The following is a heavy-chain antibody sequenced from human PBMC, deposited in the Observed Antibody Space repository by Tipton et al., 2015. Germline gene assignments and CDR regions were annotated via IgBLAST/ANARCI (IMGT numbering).Heavy chain of an antibody. CDR2: TYYRSKWYN. Sequence: GLVKSSQSLSLTCGISGDSVSSNSATWNWFRRSPSRGLEWLGRTYYRSKWYNDYAVSVKSRITINPDTSKNQLSLQLNSVTPEDTALYYCARHYCIGDTCYHFDYWGQGTLVTVSS. D-gene: IGHD2-15*01. V-gene: IGHV6-1*01. J-gene: IGHJ4*02. CDR3: ARHYCIGDTCYHFDY. CDR1: GDSVSSNSAT.